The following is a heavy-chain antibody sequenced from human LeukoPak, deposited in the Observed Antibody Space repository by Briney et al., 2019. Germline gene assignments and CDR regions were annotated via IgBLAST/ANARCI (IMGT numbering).Heavy chain of an antibody. J-gene: IGHJ4*02. CDR2: ISYDGSNK. CDR1: GSTFSSYA. CDR3: ARGRYYYDSSGYYRGYYFDY. V-gene: IGHV3-30-3*01. Sequence: GGSLRLSCAASGSTFSSYAMHWVRQAPGKGLEWVAVISYDGSNKYYADSVKGRFTISRDNSKNTLYLQMNSLRAEDTAVYYCARGRYYYDSSGYYRGYYFDYWGQGTLVTVSS. D-gene: IGHD3-22*01.